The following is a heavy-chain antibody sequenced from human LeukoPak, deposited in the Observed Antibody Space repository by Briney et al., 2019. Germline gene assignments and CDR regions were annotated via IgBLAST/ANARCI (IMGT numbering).Heavy chain of an antibody. J-gene: IGHJ4*02. CDR1: GLTFSSSW. D-gene: IGHD5-18*01. Sequence: GGSLRLSCAVSGLTFSSSWMDWIRQAPGKGLEWVASINPDGNKKYSADSVKGRFTISRDNAENSLYLQMNSLRVEDTAFYYCAGGLAYSRLDYWGQGMLVTVSS. CDR2: INPDGNKK. V-gene: IGHV3-7*01. CDR3: AGGLAYSRLDY.